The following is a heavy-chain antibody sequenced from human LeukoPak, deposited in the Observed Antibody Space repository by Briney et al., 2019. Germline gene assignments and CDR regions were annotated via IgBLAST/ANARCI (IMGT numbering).Heavy chain of an antibody. CDR3: ARDPPGIAASVSGG. D-gene: IGHD6-13*01. CDR2: IYSGGST. Sequence: PGGSLRLSCKASGSTVSNNYMNWVRQAPGKGLEWVALIYSGGSTQYADSVKGRFTISRDNSRNTLYLQMSSLRVEDTAVYYCARDPPGIAASVSGGWGQGILVTVSS. J-gene: IGHJ4*02. V-gene: IGHV3-53*01. CDR1: GSTVSNNY.